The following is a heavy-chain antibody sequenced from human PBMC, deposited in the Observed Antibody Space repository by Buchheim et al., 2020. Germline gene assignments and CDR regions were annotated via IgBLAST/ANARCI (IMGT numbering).Heavy chain of an antibody. CDR3: ARGTGSYGRYYYYGMDV. CDR1: GGSFSGFY. Sequence: QVQLRQWGAGLLKPSETLSLTFAVLGGSFSGFYWSWIRQPPGKGLEWIGEINHSGSTNYNPTLKSRVTISVDTSKNQFSLNLSSVTAADTAVYYCARGTGSYGRYYYYGMDVWGQGTT. D-gene: IGHD1-26*01. J-gene: IGHJ6*02. CDR2: INHSGST. V-gene: IGHV4-34*01.